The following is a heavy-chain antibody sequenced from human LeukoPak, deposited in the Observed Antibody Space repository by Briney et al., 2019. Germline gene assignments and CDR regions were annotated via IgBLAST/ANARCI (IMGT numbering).Heavy chain of an antibody. D-gene: IGHD5-24*01. CDR3: ARDRGVAMATYDAFDI. V-gene: IGHV3-21*01. Sequence: GGSLRLSCAASGFTFSSYSMNWVRQAPGKGLEWVSSISSSSSYIYYADSVKGRFTISRDNAKYSLYLQMNSLRAEATAVYYCARDRGVAMATYDAFDIWGQGTMVTVSS. J-gene: IGHJ3*02. CDR1: GFTFSSYS. CDR2: ISSSSSYI.